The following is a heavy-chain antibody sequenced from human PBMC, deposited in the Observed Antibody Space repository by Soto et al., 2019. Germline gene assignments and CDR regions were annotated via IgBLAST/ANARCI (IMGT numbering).Heavy chain of an antibody. D-gene: IGHD3-16*01. V-gene: IGHV1-18*01. CDR3: ARIMSNDY. CDR2: ISAYNGNT. J-gene: IGHJ4*02. CDR1: GYTFTSYG. Sequence: GASVKVSCKAAGYTFTSYGISWVRQAPGQGLEWMGWISAYNGNTYYAQKLQGRVSMTTDTSTRTAYMELRSLRSDDTAVYYCARIMSNDYWGQGTLVTAPQ.